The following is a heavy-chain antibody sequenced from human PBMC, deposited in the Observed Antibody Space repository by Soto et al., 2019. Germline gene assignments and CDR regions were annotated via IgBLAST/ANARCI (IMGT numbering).Heavy chain of an antibody. CDR3: SSGWYIDAGYYYGMDV. CDR1: GGPISSGGYS. V-gene: IGHV4-30-2*01. CDR2: IYHSGST. Sequence: QLQLQESGSGLVKTSLTLSLTCAVSGGPISSGGYSWSWIRQPPGKGLEWIGYIYHSGSTYYNPSLKSRVTISVDRSKNQFLLKLSSVTAADTAVYYCSSGWYIDAGYYYGMDVWGQGTTVTVSS. J-gene: IGHJ6*02. D-gene: IGHD6-19*01.